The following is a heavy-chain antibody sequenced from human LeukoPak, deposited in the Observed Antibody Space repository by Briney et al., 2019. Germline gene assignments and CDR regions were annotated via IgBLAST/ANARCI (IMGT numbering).Heavy chain of an antibody. CDR2: IYSGGST. V-gene: IGHV3-53*01. J-gene: IGHJ5*02. Sequence: GGSLRLSCAASGFTVSSNYMSWVRQAPGKGLEWVSVIYSGGSTYYADSVKGRFTISRDNSKNTLYLQMNSLRAEDTAVYYCASPTYYYGSGSPWGQGTLVTVSS. CDR1: GFTVSSNY. CDR3: ASPTYYYGSGSP. D-gene: IGHD3-10*01.